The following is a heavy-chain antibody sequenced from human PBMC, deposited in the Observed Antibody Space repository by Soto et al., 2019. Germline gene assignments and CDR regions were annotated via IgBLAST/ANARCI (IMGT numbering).Heavy chain of an antibody. CDR3: ATQEHVDTAMVMNYYYYGMDV. Sequence: SVKVSCKASGGTFSSYAISWVRQAPGQGLEWMGGIIPIFGTANYAQKFQGRVTITADESTSTAYMELSSLRSEDTAVYYCATQEHVDTAMVMNYYYYGMDVWGQGTTVTVSS. CDR1: GGTFSSYA. D-gene: IGHD5-18*01. CDR2: IIPIFGTA. V-gene: IGHV1-69*13. J-gene: IGHJ6*02.